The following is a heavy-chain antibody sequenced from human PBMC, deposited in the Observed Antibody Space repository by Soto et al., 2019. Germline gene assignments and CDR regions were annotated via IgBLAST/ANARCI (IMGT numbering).Heavy chain of an antibody. CDR1: GYTFTSYA. D-gene: IGHD5-12*01. CDR3: AKSIVAGPNPFDY. Sequence: ASVKVSCKASGYTFTSYAMHWVRQAPGQRLEWMGWINAGNGNTKYSQKFQGRVTITRDTSASTAYMELSSLRSEDTAVYYCAKSIVAGPNPFDYWGQGTLVTVSS. J-gene: IGHJ4*02. CDR2: INAGNGNT. V-gene: IGHV1-3*01.